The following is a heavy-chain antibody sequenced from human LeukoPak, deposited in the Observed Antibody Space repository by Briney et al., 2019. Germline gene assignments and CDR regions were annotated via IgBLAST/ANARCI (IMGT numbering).Heavy chain of an antibody. D-gene: IGHD3-9*01. Sequence: GGSLRLSCAASGFTFSNYSMNWVRQAPGKGLEWVSAISGSGGSTYYADSVKGRFTISRDNSKNTLYLQMNSLRAEDTAVYYCAKEGDILTGYADYWDQGTLVTVSS. CDR3: AKEGDILTGYADY. J-gene: IGHJ4*02. V-gene: IGHV3-23*01. CDR2: ISGSGGST. CDR1: GFTFSNYS.